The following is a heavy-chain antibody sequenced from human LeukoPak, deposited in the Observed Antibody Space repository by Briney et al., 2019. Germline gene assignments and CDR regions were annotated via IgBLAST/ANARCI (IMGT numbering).Heavy chain of an antibody. D-gene: IGHD2-15*01. Sequence: GGPLRLSCAASGFTFSRCELNWVRQAAGKGLEWVSYISSGGSTIYYADSVKGRCTIARNNSKKTLLLQMNSLRAEDTAVYYCAKMFGQGYCSGGSCSDYWGQGTLVTVSS. V-gene: IGHV3-48*03. CDR1: GFTFSRCE. CDR3: AKMFGQGYCSGGSCSDY. J-gene: IGHJ4*02. CDR2: ISSGGSTI.